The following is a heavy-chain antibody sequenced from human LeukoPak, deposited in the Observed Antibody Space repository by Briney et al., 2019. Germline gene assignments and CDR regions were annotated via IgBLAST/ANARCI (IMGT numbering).Heavy chain of an antibody. CDR1: GFSFSSYG. D-gene: IGHD3-22*01. V-gene: IGHV3-33*06. Sequence: PGRSLRLSCAASGFSFSSYGMHWARQAPGKGLEWVAMIWYVGSIKYYADSVKCRFTISRDDSKNTLYLQMNSLRAEDTAVYYCAKETYNYDSSGYSFDYWGQGTLVTVSS. CDR2: IWYVGSIK. J-gene: IGHJ4*02. CDR3: AKETYNYDSSGYSFDY.